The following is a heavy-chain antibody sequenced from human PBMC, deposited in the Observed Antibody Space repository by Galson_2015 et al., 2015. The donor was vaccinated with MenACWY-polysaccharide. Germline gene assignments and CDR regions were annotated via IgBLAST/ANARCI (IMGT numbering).Heavy chain of an antibody. CDR1: GFRFDLSA. J-gene: IGHJ5*02. CDR2: IALDGSEK. D-gene: IGHD3-3*01. CDR3: ARRGGSVYGVADNWLDP. Sequence: SLRLSCAGSGFRFDLSAIHWVRQAPGKGLEWVAVIALDGSEKYYSDSVRGRFTISRDNARNIVYLQMRNVRVEDTAMYFCARRGGSVYGVADNWLDPWGQGTLVTVSS. V-gene: IGHV3-30*03.